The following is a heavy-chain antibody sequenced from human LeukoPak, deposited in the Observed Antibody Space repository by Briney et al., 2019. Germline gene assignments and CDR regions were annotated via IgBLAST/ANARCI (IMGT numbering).Heavy chain of an antibody. CDR3: VRLGGGTSYIDH. J-gene: IGHJ4*02. CDR2: IYYSGTT. CDR1: GGSISISTYY. V-gene: IGHV4-39*01. Sequence: SETLSLTCTVSGGSISISTYYWGWIRQPPGKGLEWIGSIYYSGTTFYNPSLKSRVTISVDTSKNQFSLTLSSVTAADRAVYYCVRLGGGTSYIDHWGQGTLVTVSS. D-gene: IGHD1-1*01.